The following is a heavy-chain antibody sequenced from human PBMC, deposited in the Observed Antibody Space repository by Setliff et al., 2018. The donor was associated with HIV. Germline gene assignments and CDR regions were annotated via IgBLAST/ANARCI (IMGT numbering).Heavy chain of an antibody. D-gene: IGHD3-16*01. V-gene: IGHV4-61*02. Sequence: SETLSLTCTVSGGSISSGNYYWSWIRQPAGKGLEWIGRIYTSGSTNYNPSLKSRVTISLDTSKNQFSLNLSSVTAADTAVYYCARRSPGGGYYMDVWGKGTTVTVSS. CDR1: GGSISSGNYY. J-gene: IGHJ6*03. CDR3: ARRSPGGGYYMDV. CDR2: IYTSGST.